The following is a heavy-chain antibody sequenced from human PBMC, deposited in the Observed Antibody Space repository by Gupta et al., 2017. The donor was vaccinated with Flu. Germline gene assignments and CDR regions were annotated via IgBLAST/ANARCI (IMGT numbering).Heavy chain of an antibody. Sequence: QVQLVESGGGVVQPGRSLRLSCAASGFTFSSYGMHWVRAAPGKGLEWVAVISYDGSNKYYADSVKGRFTISRDNSKNTLYLQMNSLRAEDTAVYYCAKDRVLGWYIAEERNYFDYWGQGTLVTVSS. CDR1: GFTFSSYG. CDR2: ISYDGSNK. D-gene: IGHD6-19*01. CDR3: AKDRVLGWYIAEERNYFDY. V-gene: IGHV3-30*18. J-gene: IGHJ4*02.